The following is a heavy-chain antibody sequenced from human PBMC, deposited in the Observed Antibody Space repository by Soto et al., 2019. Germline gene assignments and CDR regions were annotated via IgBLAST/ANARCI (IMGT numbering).Heavy chain of an antibody. CDR1: GFTFSSYA. CDR2: ISGSGGST. J-gene: IGHJ4*02. V-gene: IGHV3-23*01. Sequence: GGSLRISCAASGFTFSSYAMSWVRQAPGKGLEWVSAISGSGGSTYYADSVKGRFTISRDNSKNTLYLQMNSLRAEDTAVYYCAKGLKRSWIQLWSSPFDYWGQGTLVTVSS. D-gene: IGHD5-18*01. CDR3: AKGLKRSWIQLWSSPFDY.